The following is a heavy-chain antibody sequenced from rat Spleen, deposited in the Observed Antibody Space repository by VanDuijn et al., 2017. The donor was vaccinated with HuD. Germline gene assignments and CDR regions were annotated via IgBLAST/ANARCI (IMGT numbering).Heavy chain of an antibody. CDR2: MRYIGDT. CDR1: GFALTSYN. J-gene: IGHJ4*01. V-gene: IGHV2-63*01. CDR3: ARSIIRGKGGYYVMDA. Sequence: QVQLKESGPGLVQPSQTLSLTCTVSGFALTSYNVHLVRQPPGKGMEWTGRMRYIGDTSYNSALKSRLSISRDTSKSQVFLKMNSLQTEDTAKYFCARSIIRGKGGYYVMDAWGQGASVTVSS. D-gene: IGHD4-5*01.